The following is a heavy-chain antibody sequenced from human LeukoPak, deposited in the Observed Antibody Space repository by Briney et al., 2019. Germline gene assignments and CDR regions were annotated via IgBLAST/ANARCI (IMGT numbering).Heavy chain of an antibody. CDR2: IIPIFGTA. CDR1: GGTFSSYA. V-gene: IGHV1-69*13. Sequence: ASVKISCKASGGTFSSYAISWVRQAPGQGLEWMGGIIPIFGTANYAQKFQGRVTITADESTSTAYMELSSLRSEDTAVYYCARAGPEPGYSSGWQSQAVSLEYFQHWGQGTLVTVSS. J-gene: IGHJ1*01. D-gene: IGHD6-19*01. CDR3: ARAGPEPGYSSGWQSQAVSLEYFQH.